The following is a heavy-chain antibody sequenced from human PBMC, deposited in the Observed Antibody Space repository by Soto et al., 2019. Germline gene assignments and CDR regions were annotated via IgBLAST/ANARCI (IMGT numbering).Heavy chain of an antibody. D-gene: IGHD2-15*01. CDR2: ISTNSRYI. CDR3: ASKRVIGYYYGLDV. J-gene: IGHJ6*02. CDR1: GFIFSSYR. Sequence: EVKLVESGGGLVKPGGSLRLSCAASGFIFSSYRMNWVRQAPGKGLEWISSISTNSRYIYYADSVEGRFTVSRDNSNNSLYLQMDNLRAEDTAVYYCASKRVIGYYYGLDVWGQGTTVTVSS. V-gene: IGHV3-21*01.